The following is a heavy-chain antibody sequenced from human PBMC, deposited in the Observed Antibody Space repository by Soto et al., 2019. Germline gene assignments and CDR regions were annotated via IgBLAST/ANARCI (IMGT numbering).Heavy chain of an antibody. V-gene: IGHV3-13*01. CDR3: ARRYWSVNSYLVFGRGFDY. J-gene: IGHJ4*02. CDR2: IGAGGGT. Sequence: GGSLTLIWTASGFTFRTYDMHWIRQVTGKGLEWISAIGAGGGTYYAGSVKGRFTISRETAKNYLFLHMNTLSAGDSAVYYCARRYWSVNSYLVFGRGFDYRGQGPLVTVS. CDR1: GFTFRTYD. D-gene: IGHD2-15*01.